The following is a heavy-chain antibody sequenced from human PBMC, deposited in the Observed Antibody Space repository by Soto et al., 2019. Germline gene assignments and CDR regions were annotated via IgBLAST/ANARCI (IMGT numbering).Heavy chain of an antibody. Sequence: QVQLQESGPGLVKASETLSLTCTVSGGSVSSGDYYWSWIRQPPGKGLEWIGNIYYSGSTNYNPSLKSRASISVDTSTNRFSLKVTAATAADTAVYYCAGIPVDTCMIYWFDPWGEGTLVTVSS. CDR2: IYYSGST. J-gene: IGHJ5*02. V-gene: IGHV4-61*08. D-gene: IGHD5-18*01. CDR1: GGSVSSGDYY. CDR3: AGIPVDTCMIYWFDP.